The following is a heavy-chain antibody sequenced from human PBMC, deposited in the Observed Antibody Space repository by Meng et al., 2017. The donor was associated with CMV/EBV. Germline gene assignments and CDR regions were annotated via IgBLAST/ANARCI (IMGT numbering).Heavy chain of an antibody. CDR1: GFTFSSYA. CDR3: ATSHLGYCSGGSCPVGW. V-gene: IGHV3-30*04. D-gene: IGHD2-15*01. CDR2: ISYDGSNK. J-gene: IGHJ4*02. Sequence: GESLKISCAASGFTFSSYAMHWVRQAPGKGLEWVAVISYDGSNKYYADSVKGRFTISRDNPKNTLYLQMNSLRAEDTAVYYCATSHLGYCSGGSCPVGWWGQGTLVTVSS.